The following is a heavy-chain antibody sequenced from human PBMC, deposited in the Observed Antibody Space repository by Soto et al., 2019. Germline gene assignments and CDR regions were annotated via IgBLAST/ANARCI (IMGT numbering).Heavy chain of an antibody. CDR2: INQXNGNQ. V-gene: IGHV1-3*01. CDR1: GCTFTRYA. J-gene: IGHJ4*02. D-gene: IGHD4-17*01. Sequence: XSVKVSCKASGCTFTRYAMHWGRQAPGQXLEWMGWINQXNGNQXYSQKLKGRVXXTRDTYAXXDYIELRSLSPEDTAVYYCATDVGGYIYGLARHWGPGTLVTVSS. CDR3: ATDVGGYIYGLARH.